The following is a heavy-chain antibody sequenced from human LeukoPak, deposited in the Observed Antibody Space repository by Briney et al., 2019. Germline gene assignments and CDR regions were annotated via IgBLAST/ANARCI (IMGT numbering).Heavy chain of an antibody. Sequence: SETLSLTCTVSGGSISSYYWSWIRQPAGKGLEWIGRIYTSGSTNYNPSLKSRVTMSVDTSKNQFSLKLSSVTAADTAVYYCARGTAMAPDYYFDYWGQGTLVTVSS. CDR1: GGSISSYY. V-gene: IGHV4-4*07. CDR2: IYTSGST. J-gene: IGHJ4*02. CDR3: ARGTAMAPDYYFDY. D-gene: IGHD5-18*01.